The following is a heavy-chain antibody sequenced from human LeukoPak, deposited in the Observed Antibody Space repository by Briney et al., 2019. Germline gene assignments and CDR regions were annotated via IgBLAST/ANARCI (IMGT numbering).Heavy chain of an antibody. D-gene: IGHD3-10*01. Sequence: SETLSLTCAVSGGSISSGGYSWSWIRQPPGKGLEWIGYIYYSGSTYYNPSLKSRVTISVDRSKNQFSLKLSSVTAADTAVYYCARASFVGESIRDAFDIWGQGTMVTVSS. V-gene: IGHV4-30-2*01. CDR1: GGSISSGGYS. CDR2: IYYSGST. CDR3: ARASFVGESIRDAFDI. J-gene: IGHJ3*02.